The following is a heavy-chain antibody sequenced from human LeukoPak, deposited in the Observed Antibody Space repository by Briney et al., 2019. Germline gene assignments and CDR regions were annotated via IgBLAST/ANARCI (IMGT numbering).Heavy chain of an antibody. Sequence: GESLKISCKGSGYSFSRYWIAWVRQIPGKGLEWMGSINPGDSDTRYSPSLQGQVTISVDKSISAAYLQWSSLKASDRTMYYCARALYCNTGVCKWFDPWGQGTLVTVSS. V-gene: IGHV5-51*01. J-gene: IGHJ5*02. CDR1: GYSFSRYW. CDR2: INPGDSDT. CDR3: ARALYCNTGVCKWFDP. D-gene: IGHD2/OR15-2a*01.